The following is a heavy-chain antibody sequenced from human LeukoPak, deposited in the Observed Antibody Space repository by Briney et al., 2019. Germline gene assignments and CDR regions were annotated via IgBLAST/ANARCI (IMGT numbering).Heavy chain of an antibody. CDR1: GYSISSGYY. CDR2: IYHSGST. V-gene: IGHV4-38-2*02. Sequence: PSETLSLTCTVSGYSISSGYYWGWIRQPPGKGLEWIGSIYHSGSTYYKPSLKSRVTISVDTSKNQFSLKLSSVTAADTAVYYCAVPSADYWGQGTPVTVSS. CDR3: AVPSADY. J-gene: IGHJ4*02. D-gene: IGHD2-2*01.